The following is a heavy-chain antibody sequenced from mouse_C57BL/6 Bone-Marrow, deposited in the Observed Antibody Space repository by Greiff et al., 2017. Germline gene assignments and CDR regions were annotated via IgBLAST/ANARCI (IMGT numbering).Heavy chain of an antibody. J-gene: IGHJ4*01. D-gene: IGHD1-1*01. CDR1: GFNFNDYY. Sequence: EVQLQQSGAELVKPGASVKLSCTASGFNFNDYYMHWVKQRTEQGLEWIGRIDPEDGDTKYAAKFQGKATITADTSSNTAYLQLSSLTSEGTADYDWARFITTVVAREYYAMDYWGQGTSVTVSS. CDR2: IDPEDGDT. V-gene: IGHV14-2*01. CDR3: ARFITTVVAREYYAMDY.